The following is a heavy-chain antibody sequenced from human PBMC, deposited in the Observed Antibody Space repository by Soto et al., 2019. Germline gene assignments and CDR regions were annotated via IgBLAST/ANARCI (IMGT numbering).Heavy chain of an antibody. CDR1: GGTFSSYT. V-gene: IGHV1-69*02. D-gene: IGHD2-15*01. CDR2: IIPILGIA. Sequence: SVKVSCKASGGTFSSYTISWVRQAPGQGLEWMGRIIPILGIANYAQKFQGRVTITADKSTSTAYMELSSLRSEDTAVYYCAGLREFGYCSGGSCYRGEAFDIWGQGTMVTVSS. J-gene: IGHJ3*02. CDR3: AGLREFGYCSGGSCYRGEAFDI.